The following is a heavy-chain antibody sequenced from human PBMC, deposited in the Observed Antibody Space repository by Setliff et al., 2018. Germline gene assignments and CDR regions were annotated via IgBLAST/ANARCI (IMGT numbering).Heavy chain of an antibody. D-gene: IGHD6-13*01. V-gene: IGHV3-15*01. CDR2: IKSKTDGGTT. J-gene: IGHJ3*02. Sequence: GGSLRLSCAASGFTFSNAWMSWVRQAPGKGLEWVGRIKSKTDGGTTDYAAPVKGRFTISRDDSKNTLYLQMNSLKTEDTAVYYCTTESSSSWYRECWSSEDAFDIWGQGTMVTVSS. CDR1: GFTFSNAW. CDR3: TTESSSSWYRECWSSEDAFDI.